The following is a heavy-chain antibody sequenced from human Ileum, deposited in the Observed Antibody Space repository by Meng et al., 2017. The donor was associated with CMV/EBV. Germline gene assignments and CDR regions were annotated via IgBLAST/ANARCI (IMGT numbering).Heavy chain of an antibody. Sequence: GESLKISCAASGFTFSGYTMNWVRQAPGKGLEWVSSINSNSAYIYYADSMKGRFTISRDNAKNSLYLQMNSLRAEDTAVYHCARFRDGHTYYFDYWGQGTLVTVSS. CDR1: GFTFSGYT. D-gene: IGHD5-24*01. J-gene: IGHJ4*02. CDR2: INSNSAYI. V-gene: IGHV3-21*01. CDR3: ARFRDGHTYYFDY.